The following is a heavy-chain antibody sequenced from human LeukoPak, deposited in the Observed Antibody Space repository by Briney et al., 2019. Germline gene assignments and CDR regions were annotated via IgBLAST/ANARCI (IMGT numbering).Heavy chain of an antibody. Sequence: GESLRLSCAASGFTFSNSWMSWVRQAPGKGLEWVANLNLDGSEKHYADSVKGRFTISRGNAKNSLYLQMNSLRAEDTAVYYCARDRELDRFDYWGQGTLITVSS. J-gene: IGHJ4*02. CDR3: ARDRELDRFDY. D-gene: IGHD1-1*01. CDR1: GFTFSNSW. CDR2: LNLDGSEK. V-gene: IGHV3-7*04.